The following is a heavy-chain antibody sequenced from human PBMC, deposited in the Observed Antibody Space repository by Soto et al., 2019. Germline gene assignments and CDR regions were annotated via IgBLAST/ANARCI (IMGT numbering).Heavy chain of an antibody. CDR2: ISYDGSNK. CDR1: GFTFSSYG. V-gene: IGHV3-30*18. D-gene: IGHD1-7*01. CDR3: AKERSGNWNYNTNLDY. J-gene: IGHJ4*02. Sequence: PGGSLRLSCAASGFTFSSYGMHWVRQAPGKGLEWVAVISYDGSNKYYADSVKGRFTISRDNSKNTLYLQMNSLRAEDTAVYYCAKERSGNWNYNTNLDYWGQGTLVTVSS.